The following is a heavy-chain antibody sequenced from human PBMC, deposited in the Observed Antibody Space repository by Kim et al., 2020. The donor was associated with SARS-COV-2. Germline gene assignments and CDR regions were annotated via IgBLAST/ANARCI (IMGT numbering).Heavy chain of an antibody. Sequence: GGSLRLFCAASGFTFSNYAMGWVRQAPGKGLEWVSTLSGSGYSTYSADSVKGRFTISRDNSKNTVYLQMNSLRVEDTAVYYCAKDRDSSHYYFDSWGQGTLVTVSP. CDR2: LSGSGYST. J-gene: IGHJ4*02. CDR3: AKDRDSSHYYFDS. D-gene: IGHD6-13*01. V-gene: IGHV3-23*01. CDR1: GFTFSNYA.